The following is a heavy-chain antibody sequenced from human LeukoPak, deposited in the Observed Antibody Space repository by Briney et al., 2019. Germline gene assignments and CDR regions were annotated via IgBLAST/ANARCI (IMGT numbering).Heavy chain of an antibody. J-gene: IGHJ2*01. CDR2: TYYRSKWYN. Sequence: SQTLSLTCAISGDSVCSNSAACNWIRQSPSRGLEWLGRTYYRSKWYNDYAVSVKSRITINPDTSKNQFSLQLNSVTPEDTAVYYCAREPRRDGYNFDWYFDLWGRGTLVTVSS. CDR1: GDSVCSNSAA. CDR3: AREPRRDGYNFDWYFDL. V-gene: IGHV6-1*01. D-gene: IGHD5-24*01.